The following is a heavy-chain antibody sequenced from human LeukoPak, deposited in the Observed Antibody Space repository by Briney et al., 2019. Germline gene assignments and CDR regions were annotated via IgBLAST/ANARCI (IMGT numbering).Heavy chain of an antibody. CDR2: ISSGTTTI. CDR1: GFTFSNYG. J-gene: IGHJ4*02. CDR3: ARDVPDY. V-gene: IGHV3-48*02. Sequence: GGSLRLSCAASGFTFSNYGMNWVRQAPGKGLEWVSYISSGTTTIIYADSVKGRFTISRDNAKNSLYLQMNSLRDEDTAVYYCARDVPDYWGQGTVVTVSS. D-gene: IGHD3-10*02.